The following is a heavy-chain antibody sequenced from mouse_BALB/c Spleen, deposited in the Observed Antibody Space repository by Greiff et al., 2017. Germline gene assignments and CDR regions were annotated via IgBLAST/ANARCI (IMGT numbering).Heavy chain of an antibody. CDR2: INPSNGGT. CDR1: GYTFTSYY. D-gene: IGHD3-1*01. V-gene: IGHV1S81*02. J-gene: IGHJ3*01. Sequence: VKLLESGAELVKPGASVKLSCKASGYTFTSYYMYWVKQRPGQGLEWIGEINPSNGGTNFNEKFKSKATLTVDKSSSTAYMQLSSLTSEDSAVYYCTRRGAARATFAYWGQGTLVTVSA. CDR3: TRRGAARATFAY.